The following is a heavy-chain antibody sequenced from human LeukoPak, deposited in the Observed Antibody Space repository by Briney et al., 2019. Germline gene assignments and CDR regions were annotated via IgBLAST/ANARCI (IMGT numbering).Heavy chain of an antibody. V-gene: IGHV3-53*01. CDR3: ARVRRGCSGGSCKRILDY. Sequence: GGSLRLSCAASGFTVSGDYMSWVRQAPGKELEWVSVIYSGGSTYYADSVKGRFTISRDNAKNSLYLQMNSLRAEDTAVYHCARVRRGCSGGSCKRILDYWGQGTLVTVSS. CDR1: GFTVSGDY. D-gene: IGHD2-15*01. CDR2: IYSGGST. J-gene: IGHJ4*02.